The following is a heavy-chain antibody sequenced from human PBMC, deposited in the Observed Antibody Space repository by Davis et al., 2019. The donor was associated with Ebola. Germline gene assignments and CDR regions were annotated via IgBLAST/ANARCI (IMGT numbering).Heavy chain of an antibody. D-gene: IGHD2-15*01. CDR1: GGSIASHW. Sequence: PGGSLRLSCTVSGGSIASHWWSWIRQPPGKGLEWIGYIYYTGSDTIYNPSLNSRVTISVDTSKNQLSLEMTSVTAADTATYYCARKDCSDGSCYPAHWGQGTLVTVSS. CDR2: IYYTGSDT. V-gene: IGHV4-59*11. J-gene: IGHJ4*02. CDR3: ARKDCSDGSCYPAH.